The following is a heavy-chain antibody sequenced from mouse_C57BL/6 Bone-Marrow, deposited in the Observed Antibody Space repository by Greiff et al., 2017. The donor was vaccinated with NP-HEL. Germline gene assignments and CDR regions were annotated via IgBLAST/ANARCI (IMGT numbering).Heavy chain of an antibody. D-gene: IGHD1-1*01. V-gene: IGHV5-12*01. CDR3: ARHYYGSSPAWFAY. Sequence: EVMLVESGGGLVQPGGSLKLSCAASGFTFSDYYMYWVRQTPEKRLEWVAYISNGGGSTYYPDTVKGRFTISRDNAKNTLYLKMSRLKSEDTAMYYCARHYYGSSPAWFAYWGQGTLVTVSA. CDR2: ISNGGGST. CDR1: GFTFSDYY. J-gene: IGHJ3*01.